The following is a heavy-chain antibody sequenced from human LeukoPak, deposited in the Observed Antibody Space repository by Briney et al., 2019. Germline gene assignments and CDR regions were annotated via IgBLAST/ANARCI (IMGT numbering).Heavy chain of an antibody. J-gene: IGHJ6*02. CDR1: GFTFRNYA. Sequence: GGSLRLSRVASGFTFRNYAMSWVRQAPGKGLEWVSGLNIGGGGTDYADSVKGRVTISSDNSRNTVYLEMNSLRDEDTAVYYCAKASGSSGHSFGYGMDVWGQGTTVTVSS. CDR3: AKASGSSGHSFGYGMDV. V-gene: IGHV3-23*01. D-gene: IGHD6-19*01. CDR2: LNIGGGGT.